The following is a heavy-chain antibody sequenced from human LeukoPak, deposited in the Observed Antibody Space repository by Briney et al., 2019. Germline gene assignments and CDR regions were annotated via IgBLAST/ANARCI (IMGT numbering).Heavy chain of an antibody. Sequence: GRSLRLSCAASGFTFSSYGMHWVRQAPGKGLEWMAVISYDVSNKYYADSVKGRFTISRDNSKNTLFLQMNSLGAEDTAVYSCAKGSECTTTSCSFADYFQHWGQATMVTVSS. J-gene: IGHJ1*01. CDR3: AKGSECTTTSCSFADYFQH. CDR1: GFTFSSYG. CDR2: ISYDVSNK. D-gene: IGHD2-2*01. V-gene: IGHV3-30*18.